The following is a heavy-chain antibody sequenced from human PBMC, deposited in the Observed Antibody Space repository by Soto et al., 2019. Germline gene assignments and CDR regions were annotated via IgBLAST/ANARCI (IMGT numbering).Heavy chain of an antibody. V-gene: IGHV3-7*05. CDR1: GFTFSSYW. Sequence: GGSLRLSCAASGFTFSSYWMSWVRQAPGKGLEWVANIKQDGSEKYYVDSVKGRFTISRDNAKNSLYLQMNSLRAEDTAVYYCARDGHCSGGSCATVGATSRVDAFDIWGQGTMVTVSS. D-gene: IGHD2-15*01. J-gene: IGHJ3*02. CDR3: ARDGHCSGGSCATVGATSRVDAFDI. CDR2: IKQDGSEK.